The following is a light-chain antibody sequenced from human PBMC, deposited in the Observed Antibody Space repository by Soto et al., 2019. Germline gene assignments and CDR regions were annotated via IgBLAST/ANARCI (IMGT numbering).Light chain of an antibody. Sequence: EIVLTQSPATLSLSPGERATLSCRASQSVSSSYLAWYQQKPGQAPRLIIYAASTRATGIPDRFSGSGSGTNFTLTISRLEPEDFAVYYCQQYGSSPITFGQGTRLEIK. CDR1: QSVSSSY. V-gene: IGKV3-20*01. CDR2: AAS. J-gene: IGKJ5*01. CDR3: QQYGSSPIT.